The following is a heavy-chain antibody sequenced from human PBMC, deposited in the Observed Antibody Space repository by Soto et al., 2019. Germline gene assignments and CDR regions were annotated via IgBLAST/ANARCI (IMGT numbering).Heavy chain of an antibody. CDR1: GYTFTSYD. CDR2: MNPNSGNT. Sequence: ASVKVSCKASGYTFTSYDINWVRQATGQGLEWMGWMNPNSGNTGYAQKFQGRVTMTRNTSISTAYMELSSLRSEDTAVYYCAEGMTTGTSEGRGPYWYFDLWGRGTLVTVSS. CDR3: AEGMTTGTSEGRGPYWYFDL. J-gene: IGHJ2*01. V-gene: IGHV1-8*01. D-gene: IGHD4-17*01.